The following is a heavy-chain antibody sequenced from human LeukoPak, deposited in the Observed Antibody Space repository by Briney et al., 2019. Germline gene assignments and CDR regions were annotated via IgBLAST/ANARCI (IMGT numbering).Heavy chain of an antibody. Sequence: GESLKISCKGSGYSFTSYWIGWVRQMPGKGLEWVSVIYSVGSAYYANSVRGRFTISRDNSKNTLYLQMDSLRAEDTAVYYCAIDFRLGGRWGQGTLVTVSS. CDR2: IYSVGSA. CDR1: GYSFTSYW. D-gene: IGHD4-23*01. CDR3: AIDFRLGGR. V-gene: IGHV3-66*01. J-gene: IGHJ4*02.